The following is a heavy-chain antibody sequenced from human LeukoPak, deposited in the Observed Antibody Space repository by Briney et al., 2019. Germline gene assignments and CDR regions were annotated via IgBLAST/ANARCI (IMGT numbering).Heavy chain of an antibody. J-gene: IGHJ3*02. D-gene: IGHD2-2*01. CDR1: GFTFSSYS. CDR2: ISSSSSYI. Sequence: GGSLRLSCAASGFTFSSYSMNWVRQAPGKGLEWVSSISSSSSYIYYADSVKGRFTISRDNAKNSLYLQMNSLRAEDTAVYYCARVIVVVPAARDSDVFDIWGQGTMVTVSS. V-gene: IGHV3-21*01. CDR3: ARVIVVVPAARDSDVFDI.